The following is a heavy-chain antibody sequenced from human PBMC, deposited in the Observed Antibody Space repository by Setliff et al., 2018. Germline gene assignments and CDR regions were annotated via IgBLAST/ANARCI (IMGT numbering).Heavy chain of an antibody. J-gene: IGHJ4*02. V-gene: IGHV3-7*01. CDR1: GFTFNKYW. CDR3: AKVKKQLIRGSGFDY. CDR2: IDPDGIGK. D-gene: IGHD1-1*01. Sequence: PGGSLRLSCAASGFTFNKYWMTWVRQAPGKGLEWVANIDPDGIGKYYEDSVKGRFTISRDNSENTLDLQMNSLRVEDTALYYCAKVKKQLIRGSGFDYWGQGTLVTVSS.